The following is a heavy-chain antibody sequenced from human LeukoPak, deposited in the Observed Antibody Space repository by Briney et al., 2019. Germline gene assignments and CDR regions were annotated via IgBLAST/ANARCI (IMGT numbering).Heavy chain of an antibody. CDR1: GYTFTGYY. CDR2: INPNSGGT. Sequence: GASVTVSCKASGYTFTGYYMHWVRQAPGQGLEWMGWINPNSGGTNYAQKFQGRVTMTRDTSISTGYMELSRLRSDDTAVYYCATLVIAAAGGFGDYWGQGTLVTVSS. V-gene: IGHV1-2*02. J-gene: IGHJ4*02. CDR3: ATLVIAAAGGFGDY. D-gene: IGHD6-13*01.